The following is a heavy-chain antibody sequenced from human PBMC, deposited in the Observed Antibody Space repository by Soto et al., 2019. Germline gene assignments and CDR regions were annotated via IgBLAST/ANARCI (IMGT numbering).Heavy chain of an antibody. CDR1: GDSVSSNSAA. CDR2: TYYRLEWYT. D-gene: IGHD3-22*01. CDR3: ARDRGYYYPIDP. J-gene: IGHJ5*02. Sequence: SQTLSLTCAISGDSVSSNSAAWNWIRQSPSRGLEWLGRTYYRLEWYTEYAVSVKSRITINPDTSKNQFSLQLNSVTPDDTAVYYCARDRGYYYPIDPWGQGPLVTVSS. V-gene: IGHV6-1*01.